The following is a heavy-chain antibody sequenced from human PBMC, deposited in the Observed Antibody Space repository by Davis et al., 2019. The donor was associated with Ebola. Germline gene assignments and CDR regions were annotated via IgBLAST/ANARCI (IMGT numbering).Heavy chain of an antibody. V-gene: IGHV3-21*01. CDR1: GFTFSSYS. J-gene: IGHJ4*02. D-gene: IGHD4-23*01. Sequence: GESLKISCAASGFTFSSYSMNWVRQAPGKGLEWVSSISSSSSYIYYADSVKGRFTISRDNAKNSLYLQMNSLRAEDTAVYYCARDRGFYGGQKYWGQGTLVTVSS. CDR2: ISSSSSYI. CDR3: ARDRGFYGGQKY.